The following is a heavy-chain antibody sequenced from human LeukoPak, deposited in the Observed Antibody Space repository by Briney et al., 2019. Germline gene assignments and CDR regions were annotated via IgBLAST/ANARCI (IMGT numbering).Heavy chain of an antibody. Sequence: GGSLRLSCAASGFTFSSYAMSWVRQAPGKGLEWVSAISGSGGSTYYADSVEGRFTISRDNSKNTLYLQMNSLRAEDTAVYYCAKNRVVVPAATRSWGQGTLVTVSS. CDR2: ISGSGGST. J-gene: IGHJ5*02. V-gene: IGHV3-23*01. D-gene: IGHD2-2*01. CDR1: GFTFSSYA. CDR3: AKNRVVVPAATRS.